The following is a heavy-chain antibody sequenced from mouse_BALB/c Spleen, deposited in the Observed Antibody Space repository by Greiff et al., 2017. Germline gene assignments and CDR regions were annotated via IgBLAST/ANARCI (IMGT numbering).Heavy chain of an antibody. CDR1: GFTFSDYG. Sequence: EVQLVESGGGLVQPGGSRKLSCAASGFTFSDYGMAWVRQAPGKGPEWVAFISNFAYSIYYADTVTGRFTISRENAKNTLYMEMSSLRSEDTAMYYGAREDGYDGYYFDYWGQGTTLTVSS. D-gene: IGHD2-2*01. V-gene: IGHV5-15*02. CDR2: ISNFAYSI. CDR3: AREDGYDGYYFDY. J-gene: IGHJ2*01.